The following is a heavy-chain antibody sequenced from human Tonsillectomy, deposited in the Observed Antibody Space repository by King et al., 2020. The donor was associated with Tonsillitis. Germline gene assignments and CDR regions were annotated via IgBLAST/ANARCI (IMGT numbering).Heavy chain of an antibody. D-gene: IGHD2-15*01. CDR3: AREGGYCSGGSCYSYDYFDY. CDR2: ISAYNGNT. CDR1: GYTFTNYG. V-gene: IGHV1-18*01. J-gene: IGHJ4*02. Sequence: QLVQSGAEVKKPGASVKVSCKASGYTFTNYGINWVRQAPGQGLEWMGWISAYNGNTNYAQKLQGRVTMPTDTSTRTAYMELRSLRSDDTAVYYCAREGGYCSGGSCYSYDYFDYWGQGTLVTVSS.